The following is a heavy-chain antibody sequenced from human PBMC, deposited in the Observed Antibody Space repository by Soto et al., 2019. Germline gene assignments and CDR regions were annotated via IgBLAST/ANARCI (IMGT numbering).Heavy chain of an antibody. D-gene: IGHD3-22*01. V-gene: IGHV3-21*01. J-gene: IGHJ4*01. Sequence: GVSLRLWCEASGGRFSGFAMNWVRQAPGKGLEWVSSISGSSNYIYYADSVKGRFTISRDNAKSSLSLQMNSLRAEDTAVYYCATEDYHDSSGPPEYWGHGTLVTVSS. CDR1: GGRFSGFA. CDR3: ATEDYHDSSGPPEY. CDR2: ISGSSNYI.